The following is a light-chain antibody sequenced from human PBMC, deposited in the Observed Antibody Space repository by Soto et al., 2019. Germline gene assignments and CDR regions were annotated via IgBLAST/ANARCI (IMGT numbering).Light chain of an antibody. Sequence: QSVLTQPPSVSGAPGQRVTISCTGSSSNIGANSNVYWYQHLPGTAPKLLIYDNNNRPSGVPDRFSGSKSGTSASLAITGLQAEDEADYYRQSYDSSLSAPYVFGTGTKLTVL. CDR1: SSNIGANSN. V-gene: IGLV1-40*01. CDR2: DNN. J-gene: IGLJ1*01. CDR3: QSYDSSLSAPYV.